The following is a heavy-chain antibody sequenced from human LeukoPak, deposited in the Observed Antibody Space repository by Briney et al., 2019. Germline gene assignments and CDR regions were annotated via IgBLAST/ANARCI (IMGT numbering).Heavy chain of an antibody. V-gene: IGHV4-38-2*01. CDR3: ARAVATDLDALDI. CDR1: GYSISSPYY. CDR2: IHHSGST. Sequence: SETLSLTCAVSGYSISSPYYGGWIRQPPGKGLEWIGSIHHSGSTYYNPSLKSRVTISVDKSKNQFSLKLSSVTAADTAVYYCARAVATDLDALDIWGQGTMVTVSS. D-gene: IGHD4-23*01. J-gene: IGHJ3*02.